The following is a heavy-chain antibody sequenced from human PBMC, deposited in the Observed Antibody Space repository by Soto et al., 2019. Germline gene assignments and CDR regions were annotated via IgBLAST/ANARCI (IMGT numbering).Heavy chain of an antibody. D-gene: IGHD1-1*01. V-gene: IGHV1-18*01. CDR1: GYTFTSYG. CDR3: ARVWKPYYYAYGMDV. Sequence: QVQLVQSGAEVKKPGASVKVSCKASGYTFTSYGISWVRQAPGQGLEWMGWISAYNGNTNYAQKLQGRVTMTTDTSTSRAYMELRSLRSDDTAVYYCARVWKPYYYAYGMDVWGQGTTVTVSS. J-gene: IGHJ6*02. CDR2: ISAYNGNT.